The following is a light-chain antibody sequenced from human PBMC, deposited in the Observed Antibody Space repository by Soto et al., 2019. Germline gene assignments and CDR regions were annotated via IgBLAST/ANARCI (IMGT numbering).Light chain of an antibody. V-gene: IGKV1-5*03. CDR3: QQYHIYSLT. Sequence: DIHMTQSPSTLSASVGDRVTIPCRASPSINTWLAWYQQKPGKAPKLLIYKASSLQRGVPSRFSGSGSGTEFTLTISRLQPEDFATYHCQQYHIYSLTFGGGTTVEIK. J-gene: IGKJ4*01. CDR1: PSINTW. CDR2: KAS.